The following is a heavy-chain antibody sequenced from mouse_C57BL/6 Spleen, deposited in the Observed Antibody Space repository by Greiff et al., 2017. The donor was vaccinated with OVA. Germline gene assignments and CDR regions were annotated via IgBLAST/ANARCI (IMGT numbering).Heavy chain of an antibody. Sequence: QVHVKQSGAELVRPGASVTLSCKASGYTFTDYEMHWVKQTPVHGLEWIGAIDPETGGTAYNQKFKGKAILTADKSSSTAYMELRSLTSEDSAVYYCTRSYVYAMDYWGQGTSVTVSS. V-gene: IGHV1-15*01. J-gene: IGHJ4*01. CDR1: GYTFTDYE. CDR3: TRSYVYAMDY. CDR2: IDPETGGT. D-gene: IGHD6-5*01.